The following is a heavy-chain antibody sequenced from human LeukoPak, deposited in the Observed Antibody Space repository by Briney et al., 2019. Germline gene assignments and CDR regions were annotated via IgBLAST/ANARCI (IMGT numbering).Heavy chain of an antibody. Sequence: SETLSLTCSVSGGSVSSSSYFWAWLRQPPGKGLQWIGSIDYSGTTYDNPSVKSRVTISLDTPKNQFSLKLVSVTAADTAVYYCASLGRLAAIGSEHWGQGTPVTVSS. CDR3: ASLGRLAAIGSEH. CDR2: IDYSGTT. CDR1: GGSVSSSSYF. V-gene: IGHV4-39*07. D-gene: IGHD3-10*01. J-gene: IGHJ4*02.